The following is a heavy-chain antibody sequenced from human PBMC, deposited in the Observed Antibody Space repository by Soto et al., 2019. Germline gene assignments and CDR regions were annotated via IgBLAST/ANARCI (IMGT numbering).Heavy chain of an antibody. D-gene: IGHD5-18*01. CDR3: AKTRGHSYGRPVDF. CDR2: ISSDGGKK. J-gene: IGHJ4*02. CDR1: GFTFSSYG. Sequence: QVKLVESGGAVVQPGRSLRVSCAASGFTFSSYGMVWVRQAPGKGLEWVAVISSDGGKKYYAESVKGRFTISRDNSKNTLFLQMNSLRAEDTALYYCAKTRGHSYGRPVDFWGQGTLVTVSS. V-gene: IGHV3-30*18.